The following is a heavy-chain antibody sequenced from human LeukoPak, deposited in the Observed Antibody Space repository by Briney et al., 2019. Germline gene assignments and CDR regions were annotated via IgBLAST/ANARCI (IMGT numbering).Heavy chain of an antibody. Sequence: PSETLSLTCTVSGGSISSGGYYWSWIRQHPGKGLEWIGYIYYSGSTNYNPSLKSRVTISVDTSKNQFSLKLSSVTAADTAVYYCARDIAVAGRAWGMDVWGQGTTVTVSS. D-gene: IGHD6-19*01. CDR1: GGSISSGGYY. V-gene: IGHV4-61*08. J-gene: IGHJ6*02. CDR2: IYYSGST. CDR3: ARDIAVAGRAWGMDV.